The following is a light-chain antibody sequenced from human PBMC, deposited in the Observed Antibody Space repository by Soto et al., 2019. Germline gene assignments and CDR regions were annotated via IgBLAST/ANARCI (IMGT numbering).Light chain of an antibody. CDR2: AAS. V-gene: IGKV1-9*01. CDR3: QQRNSYPLT. J-gene: IGKJ4*01. CDR1: QGISSY. Sequence: DIQLTQSPSFLSASVGDRVTITCRASQGISSYLAWYQQKPGKAPKLLIYAASTLQSGVPSRFSGSGSGTEFPLTLSSLQPEDFATYYCQQRNSYPLTFGGGTKVEIK.